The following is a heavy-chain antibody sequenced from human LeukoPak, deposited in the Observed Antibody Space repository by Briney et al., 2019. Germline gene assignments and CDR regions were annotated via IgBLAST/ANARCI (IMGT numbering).Heavy chain of an antibody. V-gene: IGHV3-30*18. J-gene: IGHJ6*02. Sequence: PGRSLRLSCASSGFTFSSYGMHWVRQAPGKGLEWVAVISYDGSNKYYADSVKGRFTISRDNSKNTLYLQMNSLRAEDTAVYYCAKVLWFGETSYGMDVWGQGTTVTVSS. CDR2: ISYDGSNK. CDR3: AKVLWFGETSYGMDV. CDR1: GFTFSSYG. D-gene: IGHD3-10*01.